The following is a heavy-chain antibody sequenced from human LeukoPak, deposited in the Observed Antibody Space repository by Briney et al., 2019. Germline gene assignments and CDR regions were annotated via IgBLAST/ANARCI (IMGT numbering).Heavy chain of an antibody. CDR1: GFTFDDYG. V-gene: IGHV3-20*04. Sequence: GGSLRLSCVASGFTFDDYGMSWVRQAPGKGLEWVSGINWNGGSTGYADSVKGRFTISRDNAKNSLYLRMNSLRAEDTALYYCARDPGIYDFWSGYFDYWGQGTLVTVSS. CDR2: INWNGGST. J-gene: IGHJ4*02. D-gene: IGHD3-3*01. CDR3: ARDPGIYDFWSGYFDY.